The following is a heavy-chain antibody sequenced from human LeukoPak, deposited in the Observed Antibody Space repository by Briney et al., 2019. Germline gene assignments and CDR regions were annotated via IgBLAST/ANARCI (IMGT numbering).Heavy chain of an antibody. CDR1: GFTFSSYE. J-gene: IGHJ4*02. CDR3: ARVVGSTSCSDY. CDR2: ISSSGSTI. Sequence: GGSLRLSCAASGFTFSSYEMNWVRQAPGKGLEWVSYISSSGSTIYYADSVKGRFTISRDNAKNSLYLQMNSLRAEDTAVYYCARVVGSTSCSDYWGQGTLVTVSS. D-gene: IGHD2-2*01. V-gene: IGHV3-48*03.